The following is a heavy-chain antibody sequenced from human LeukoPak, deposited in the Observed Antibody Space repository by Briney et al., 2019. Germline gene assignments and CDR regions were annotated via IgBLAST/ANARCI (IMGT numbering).Heavy chain of an antibody. V-gene: IGHV1-69*05. CDR1: GGTFSSYA. Sequence: ASVKVSCKASGGTFSSYAISWVRQAPGQGLEWMGGIIPIFGTANYAQKFQGRVTITTDESTSTAYMELSSLRSEDTAVYYCARKGGYCSSTSCLNWFDPWGQGTLVTVSS. CDR2: IIPIFGTA. CDR3: ARKGGYCSSTSCLNWFDP. J-gene: IGHJ5*02. D-gene: IGHD2-2*01.